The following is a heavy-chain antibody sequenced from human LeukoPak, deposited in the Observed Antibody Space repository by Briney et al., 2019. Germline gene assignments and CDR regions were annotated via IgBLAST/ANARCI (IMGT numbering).Heavy chain of an antibody. D-gene: IGHD3-10*01. J-gene: IGHJ4*02. Sequence: GKSLRLSCAASGFTFSDYYMSWIRQAPGKGLEWVSYISSSSSYTNYADSLKGRFTISRDNAKNSLYLQMNSLRAEDTAVYYCARPYGSGTHRPPGYWGQGTLVTVSS. CDR3: ARPYGSGTHRPPGY. CDR2: ISSSSSYT. V-gene: IGHV3-11*03. CDR1: GFTFSDYY.